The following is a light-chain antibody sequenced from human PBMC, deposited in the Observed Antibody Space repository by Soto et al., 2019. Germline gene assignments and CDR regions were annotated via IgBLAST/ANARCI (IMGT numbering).Light chain of an antibody. CDR1: SSDVGGNNH. CDR2: EVT. CDR3: TSSTIKRSWV. V-gene: IGLV2-14*01. J-gene: IGLJ3*02. Sequence: QSALTQPASVTGSPGQSITISCTGTSSDVGGNNHVSWYQQYPGTAPKLMIYEVTDRPSGVSDRFSGSKSGNTASLTISGLKPEDEADYYCTSSTIKRSWVFGGGTKVTVL.